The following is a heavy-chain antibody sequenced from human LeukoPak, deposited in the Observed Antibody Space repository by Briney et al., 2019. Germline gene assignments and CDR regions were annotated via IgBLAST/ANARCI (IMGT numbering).Heavy chain of an antibody. J-gene: IGHJ5*02. CDR2: IIPIFGTA. CDR3: AVAWRLGEFWFDP. Sequence: ASVKVSCKASGGTFSSYAISWVRQAPGQGLEWMGGIIPIFGTANYAQKFQGRVTITADESTSTAYMELSSLRSEDTAVYYCAVAWRLGEFWFDPWGQGTWSPSPQ. CDR1: GGTFSSYA. V-gene: IGHV1-69*01. D-gene: IGHD3-16*01.